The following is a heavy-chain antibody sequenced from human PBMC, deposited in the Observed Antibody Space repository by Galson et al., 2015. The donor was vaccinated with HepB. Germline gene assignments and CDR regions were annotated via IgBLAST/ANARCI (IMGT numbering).Heavy chain of an antibody. J-gene: IGHJ2*01. D-gene: IGHD3-3*02. CDR1: GFTFSRYW. V-gene: IGHV3-7*03. CDR2: INQDGSEK. Sequence: SLRLSCAASGFTFSRYWMSWVRQAPGKGLEWVANINQDGSEKNYVDSVKGRFTISRDNAKNSLYLQMNSLRAEDTAVYYCARDAISPGIWGRGTLVTVSS. CDR3: ARDAISPGI.